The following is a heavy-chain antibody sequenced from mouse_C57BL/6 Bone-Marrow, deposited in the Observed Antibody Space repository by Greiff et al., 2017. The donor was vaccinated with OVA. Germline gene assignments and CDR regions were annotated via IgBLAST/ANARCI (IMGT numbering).Heavy chain of an antibody. CDR2: INPNNGGT. CDR1: GYTFTDYN. CDR3: ARSGTTVVSDFDY. V-gene: IGHV1-22*01. J-gene: IGHJ2*01. Sequence: EVKLVESGPELVKPGASVKMSCKASGYTFTDYNMHWVKQSHGKSLEWIGYINPNNGGTSYNQKFKGKATLTVNKSSSTAYMELRSLTSEDSAVYYCARSGTTVVSDFDYWGQGTTLTVSS. D-gene: IGHD1-1*01.